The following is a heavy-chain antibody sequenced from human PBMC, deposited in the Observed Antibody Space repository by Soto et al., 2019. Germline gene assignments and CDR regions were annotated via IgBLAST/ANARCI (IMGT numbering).Heavy chain of an antibody. CDR1: GGTFRTAA. Sequence: QVQLEQSGAEVKKPGASVKVSCQASGGTFRTAAVSWVRQAPGQGLEWMRGIMHVFRTPDYAQKFHGRVTTTAEESTSTAYMQLSRLSSEDTAVYYWTRDNDRRQLGGNYCYILDVWGQGTTITVSS. J-gene: IGHJ6*02. D-gene: IGHD2-8*01. CDR3: TRDNDRRQLGGNYCYILDV. V-gene: IGHV1-69*12. CDR2: IMHVFRTP.